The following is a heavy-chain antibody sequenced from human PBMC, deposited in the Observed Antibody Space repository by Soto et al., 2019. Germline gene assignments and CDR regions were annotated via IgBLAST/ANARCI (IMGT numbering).Heavy chain of an antibody. CDR2: INSDGSST. CDR3: ARLRSTTLGGGDAFDT. D-gene: IGHD4-17*01. CDR1: RITFSTYW. J-gene: IGHJ3*02. Sequence: EVQLVESGGGLVQPGGSLRLSCAASRITFSTYWMHWVRQVPGKGLVWVSRINSDGSSTTYADSVKGRFTISRDNAKNTLYLQMNSLRAEDTAVYYCARLRSTTLGGGDAFDTWGQGTMVTVSS. V-gene: IGHV3-74*03.